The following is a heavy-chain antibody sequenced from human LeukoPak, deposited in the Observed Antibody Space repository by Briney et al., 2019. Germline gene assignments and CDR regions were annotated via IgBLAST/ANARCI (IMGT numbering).Heavy chain of an antibody. CDR2: INTDGRTT. Sequence: GGSLRLSCAASGFPFNNYWMHWVRQAPGKGLVWVSSINTDGRTTRYAASVQGRVTISRDNAKNTLYLQMNSLRDDDTAVYYCARAGASGWYAAGWFDPWGQGTLVTVSS. J-gene: IGHJ5*02. CDR3: ARAGASGWYAAGWFDP. CDR1: GFPFNNYW. D-gene: IGHD6-19*01. V-gene: IGHV3-74*01.